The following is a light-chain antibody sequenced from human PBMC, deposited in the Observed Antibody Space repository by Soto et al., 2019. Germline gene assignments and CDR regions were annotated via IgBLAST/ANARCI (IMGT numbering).Light chain of an antibody. CDR3: QQYGSSPLT. V-gene: IGKV3-20*01. J-gene: IGKJ4*01. CDR1: QSVSSSY. Sequence: EIVLTQSPGTLSLSPGERATLSCRASQSVSSSYLAWYQQKPGLAPRLLIYGASSRATGIPDRFGGSGSGTDFTLTINRLEPEDVAVYYCQQYGSSPLTFGGGTKVDIK. CDR2: GAS.